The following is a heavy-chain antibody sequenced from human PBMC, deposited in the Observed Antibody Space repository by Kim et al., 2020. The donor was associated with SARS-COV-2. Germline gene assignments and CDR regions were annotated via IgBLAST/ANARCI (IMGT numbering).Heavy chain of an antibody. Sequence: PSPVKGRFTISRDDSKNMLYLQMNSLKTEDTAVYYCTTDLRDGCNWSVFDIWGQGTMVTVSS. V-gene: IGHV3-15*01. J-gene: IGHJ3*02. D-gene: IGHD3-3*01. CDR3: TTDLRDGCNWSVFDI.